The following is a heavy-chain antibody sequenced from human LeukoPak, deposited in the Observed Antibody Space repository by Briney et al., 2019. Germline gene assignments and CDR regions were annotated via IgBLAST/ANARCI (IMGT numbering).Heavy chain of an antibody. V-gene: IGHV1-2*02. J-gene: IGHJ5*02. CDR2: LNPNSGGT. Sequence: ASVKVSCKASGYTLTGYYMHWVRQAPGQGLEWMGWLNPNSGGTNYAQKFQGRVTMTRDTSMSTAYMELSRLRSDDTAIYYCTKDASIYTFGTNWFDPWGQGTLVAVSS. CDR3: TKDASIYTFGTNWFDP. CDR1: GYTLTGYY. D-gene: IGHD3/OR15-3a*01.